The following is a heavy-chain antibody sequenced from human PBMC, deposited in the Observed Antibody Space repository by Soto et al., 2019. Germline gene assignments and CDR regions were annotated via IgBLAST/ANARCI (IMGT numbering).Heavy chain of an antibody. CDR2: IYTSGST. CDR3: ARNLNYDSSGYDAFGI. Sequence: SETLSLTCTVSGGSISSYYWSWIRQPAGKGLEWIGRIYTSGSTNYNPSLKSRVTMSVDTSKNQFSLKLSSVTAADTAVHYCARNLNYDSSGYDAFGIWGQGTMVTVS. J-gene: IGHJ3*02. V-gene: IGHV4-4*07. CDR1: GGSISSYY. D-gene: IGHD3-22*01.